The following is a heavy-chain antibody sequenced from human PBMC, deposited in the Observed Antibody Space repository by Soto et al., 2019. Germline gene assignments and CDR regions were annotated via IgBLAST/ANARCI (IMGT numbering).Heavy chain of an antibody. J-gene: IGHJ4*02. D-gene: IGHD1-1*01. V-gene: IGHV1-24*01. CDR2: FDPEDGET. CDR3: AAGGTRWLHPPFDY. Sequence: QVQLLQSGAEVKKPGASVKVSCKVSGHTLTELSMHWVRQAPGRGLEWMGGFDPEDGETIFAQKFQGRVTMTEDTSTDSTYMELISLRSEDTAVYYCAAGGTRWLHPPFDYWGQGTLVTISS. CDR1: GHTLTELS.